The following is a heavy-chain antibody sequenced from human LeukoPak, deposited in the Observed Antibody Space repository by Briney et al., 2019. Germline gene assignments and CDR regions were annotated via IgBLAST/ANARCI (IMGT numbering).Heavy chain of an antibody. CDR3: ARKICSGGSCQLDY. CDR1: GFTVSSNY. V-gene: IGHV3-53*01. CDR2: IYSGGST. Sequence: GSLRLSCAASGFTVSSNYMSWVRQAPGKGLEWVSVIYSGGSTYYADSVKGRFTISRDNSKNTLYLQMNSLRAEDTAVYYCARKICSGGSCQLDYWGQGTLVTVSS. D-gene: IGHD2-15*01. J-gene: IGHJ4*02.